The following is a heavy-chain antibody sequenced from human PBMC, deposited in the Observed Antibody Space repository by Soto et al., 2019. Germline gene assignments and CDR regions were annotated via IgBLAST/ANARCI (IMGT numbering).Heavy chain of an antibody. V-gene: IGHV3-23*01. J-gene: IGHJ4*02. CDR2: ISGGSGDST. Sequence: GGSLRPSCAASGFPFSNYALNWVRQAPGRGLEWVSGISGGSGDSTFYADSVKGRFTISRDNSKNTLHLQMNSLRTEDTAVYYCAKNQPSWATRAAFDYWGQGTQVTVSS. CDR1: GFPFSNYA. CDR3: AKNQPSWATRAAFDY. D-gene: IGHD2-2*01.